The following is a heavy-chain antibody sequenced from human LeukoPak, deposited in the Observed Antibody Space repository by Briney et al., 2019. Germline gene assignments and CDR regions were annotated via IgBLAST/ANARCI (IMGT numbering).Heavy chain of an antibody. J-gene: IGHJ4*02. CDR1: GGSISSYY. D-gene: IGHD5-24*01. CDR3: ATSRDGYNLFDY. Sequence: SETLSLTCTVSGGSISSYYWSWIRQPPGKGLEWIGYIYYSGSTNYNPSLKSRVTISVDTSKNQFSLKLSSVTAADTAVYYCATSRDGYNLFDYWGQGTLVTVSS. V-gene: IGHV4-59*01. CDR2: IYYSGST.